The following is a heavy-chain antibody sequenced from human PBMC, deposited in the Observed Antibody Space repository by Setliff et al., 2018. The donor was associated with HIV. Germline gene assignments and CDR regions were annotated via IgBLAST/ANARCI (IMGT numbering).Heavy chain of an antibody. CDR3: ARQFTVQWLVSTYGMDV. CDR1: GGSISSYY. V-gene: IGHV4-4*07. D-gene: IGHD6-19*01. J-gene: IGHJ6*02. Sequence: SETLSLTCTVSGGSISSYYWSWIRQPAGKGLEWIGRIYTSESANYNPSLKSRVTMSVDTSRNHFSLNLSSVTAADTAVYYCARQFTVQWLVSTYGMDVWGQGTTVTVSS. CDR2: IYTSESA.